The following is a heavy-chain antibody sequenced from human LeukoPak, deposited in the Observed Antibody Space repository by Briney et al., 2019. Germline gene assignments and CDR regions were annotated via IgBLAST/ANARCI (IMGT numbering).Heavy chain of an antibody. CDR1: RYTLTGYY. D-gene: IGHD4/OR15-4a*01. V-gene: IGHV1-2*02. Sequence: ASVNVSRKASRYTLTGYYMHWVRQAPGQGLEWMGWINPNSGRTNYARKFQGRVTMTRDTSMSTAYMELSRLRSDDTAVYYCAGASYDFDYWGQGTLVTVSS. CDR2: INPNSGRT. J-gene: IGHJ4*02. CDR3: AGASYDFDY.